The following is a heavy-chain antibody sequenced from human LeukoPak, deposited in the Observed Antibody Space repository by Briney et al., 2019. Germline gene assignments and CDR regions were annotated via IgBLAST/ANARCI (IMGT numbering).Heavy chain of an antibody. V-gene: IGHV1-69*04. J-gene: IGHJ4*02. CDR2: IIPSLGIP. D-gene: IGHD3-22*01. CDR3: ARESGQYSYDSFSYLNYFDC. Sequence: GSSVKVSCEASGGTIISYAMSWVRQDPGQGLEWMGRIIPSLGIPNYAQKFQGRVTFTADKSTGTAYMELSSLRSEDTAVYYCARESGQYSYDSFSYLNYFDCWGQGTLVIVSS. CDR1: GGTIISYA.